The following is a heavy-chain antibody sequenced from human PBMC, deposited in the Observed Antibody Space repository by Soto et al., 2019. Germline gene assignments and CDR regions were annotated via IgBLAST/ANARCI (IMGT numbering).Heavy chain of an antibody. CDR2: ISSSSSYI. J-gene: IGHJ6*02. CDR3: AREQAAMYYDFWSGYSTGYYYYGMDV. V-gene: IGHV3-21*01. CDR1: GFTFSSYS. D-gene: IGHD3-3*01. Sequence: EVQLVESGGGLVEPGGSLRLSCAASGFTFSSYSMNWVRQAPGKGLEWVSSISSSSSYIYYADSVKGRFTISRDNAKNSLYLQMNSLRAEDTAVYYCAREQAAMYYDFWSGYSTGYYYYGMDVWGQGTTVTVSS.